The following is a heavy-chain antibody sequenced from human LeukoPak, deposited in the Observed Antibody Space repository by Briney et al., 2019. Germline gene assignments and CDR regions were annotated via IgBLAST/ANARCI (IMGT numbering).Heavy chain of an antibody. Sequence: KPSETLSLTCTVSGGSISSYYWSWIRQPPGKGLEWIGYIYYSGSTNYNPSLKSRVTISVDTSKNQFSLKLNSVTAADTAVYYCARPPPVDTAMVTGWGQGTLVTVSS. V-gene: IGHV4-59*01. J-gene: IGHJ4*02. CDR1: GGSISSYY. D-gene: IGHD5-18*01. CDR2: IYYSGST. CDR3: ARPPPVDTAMVTG.